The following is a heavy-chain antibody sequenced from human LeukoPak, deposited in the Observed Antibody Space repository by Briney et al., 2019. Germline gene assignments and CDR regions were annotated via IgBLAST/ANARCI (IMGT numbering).Heavy chain of an antibody. Sequence: ASVKVSCKTSGYTFTKYAFHWVRQAPGQGLEWLGWIDTGKGNTRYSQKLQDRVTLTRDTSATTAYMELSSLRSEDTAVYYCARDESDWGQGTLVTVSS. J-gene: IGHJ4*02. CDR2: IDTGKGNT. V-gene: IGHV1-3*04. CDR3: ARDESD. CDR1: GYTFTKYA.